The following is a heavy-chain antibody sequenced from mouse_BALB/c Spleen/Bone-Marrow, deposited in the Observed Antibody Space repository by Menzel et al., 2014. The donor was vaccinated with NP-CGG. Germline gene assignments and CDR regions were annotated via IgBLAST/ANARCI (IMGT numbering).Heavy chain of an antibody. Sequence: QVQLQQSGPGLVQPSQSLLITCTDSGFSVISYGVHWVRQPPGKGLEWLGVIWSGGSTDYNAAFISRMSIRKDNSKSQFFFKMISLQAYDTAIYYCGRNDYGYPHYAMGYWRQGTSVTVSS. CDR1: GFSVISYG. D-gene: IGHD2-2*01. V-gene: IGHV2-4*02. CDR2: IWSGGST. CDR3: GRNDYGYPHYAMGY. J-gene: IGHJ4*01.